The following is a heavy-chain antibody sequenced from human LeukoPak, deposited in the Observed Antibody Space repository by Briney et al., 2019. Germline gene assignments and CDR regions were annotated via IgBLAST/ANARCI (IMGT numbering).Heavy chain of an antibody. J-gene: IGHJ3*02. Sequence: PGGSLRLSCAASGFTFSSYAMSWVRQAPGKGLEWVSAISGSGGSTYYADSVQGRFTISRDNSKNTLYLQMNSLRAEDTAVYYGGRAYYDFWSGSAEYAFDIWGQGTMVTVSS. CDR2: ISGSGGST. CDR3: GRAYYDFWSGSAEYAFDI. V-gene: IGHV3-23*01. D-gene: IGHD3-3*01. CDR1: GFTFSSYA.